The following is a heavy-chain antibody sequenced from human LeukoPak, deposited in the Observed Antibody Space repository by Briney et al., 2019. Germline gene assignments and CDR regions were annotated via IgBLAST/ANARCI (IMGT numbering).Heavy chain of an antibody. V-gene: IGHV5-51*01. J-gene: IGHJ3*01. CDR1: GYSFTSYW. CDR3: AREGPGFFDF. CDR2: IYPGDSGT. Sequence: GESLKISCKGSGYSFTSYWIGWVRQMPGKGLEWMGIIYPGDSGTRYSPSFQGQVTISADKSITSAYLQWSSLKASDSAMYYCAREGPGFFDFWGQGTMVSVSS.